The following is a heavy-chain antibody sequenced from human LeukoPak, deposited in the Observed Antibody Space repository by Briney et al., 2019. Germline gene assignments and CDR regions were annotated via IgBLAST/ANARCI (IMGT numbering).Heavy chain of an antibody. J-gene: IGHJ2*01. CDR1: GFTFSSYW. D-gene: IGHD1-26*01. V-gene: IGHV3-7*01. Sequence: GGSLRLSCAASGFTFSSYWMSWVRQAPGKGLEWVANINQDGSEKYYVDSVKGRFTISRDNAKNSLYLQMNSLRAEDTAVYYCARDQRGWELLSRLRQFYWYFDLWGRGTLVTFSS. CDR3: ARDQRGWELLSRLRQFYWYFDL. CDR2: INQDGSEK.